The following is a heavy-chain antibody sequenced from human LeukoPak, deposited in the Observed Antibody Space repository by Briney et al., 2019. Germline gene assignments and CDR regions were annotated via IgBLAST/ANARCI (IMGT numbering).Heavy chain of an antibody. Sequence: GGSLRLSCAASGFTFSSYVMNWVRQAPGKGLEWVSTISANGVNTNYADSVRGRFTSTRDNSENALYLQMNSLRAEDAALYYCARSRSRYSGYEDIDYWGQGTLVTVSS. V-gene: IGHV3-23*01. CDR2: ISANGVNT. D-gene: IGHD5-12*01. CDR1: GFTFSSYV. CDR3: ARSRSRYSGYEDIDY. J-gene: IGHJ4*02.